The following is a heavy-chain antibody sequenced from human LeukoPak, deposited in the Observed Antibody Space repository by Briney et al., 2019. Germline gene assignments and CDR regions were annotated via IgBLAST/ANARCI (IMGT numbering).Heavy chain of an antibody. CDR1: GFTFSSYW. J-gene: IGHJ4*02. V-gene: IGHV3-7*01. D-gene: IGHD1-7*01. CDR3: ARDPYNWNYVDYFDY. Sequence: PGGSLRLSCAASGFTFSSYWMSWVRQAPGKGLEWVANIKQDGSEKYYVDSVKGRFTISRDNAKNSLYLQMNSRRAEDTAVYYCARDPYNWNYVDYFDYWGQGTLVTVSS. CDR2: IKQDGSEK.